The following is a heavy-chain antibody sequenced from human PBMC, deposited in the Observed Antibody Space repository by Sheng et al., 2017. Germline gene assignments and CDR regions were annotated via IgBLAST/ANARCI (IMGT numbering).Heavy chain of an antibody. CDR2: IYTSGST. V-gene: IGHV4-4*07. D-gene: IGHD3-9*01. J-gene: IGHJ4*02. CDR1: GGSISSYY. CDR3: AGSRRGYYDILTGHRARYFDY. Sequence: QVQLQESGPGLVKPSETLSLTCTVSGGSISSYYWSWIRQPAGKGLEWIGRIYTSGSTNYNPSLKSRVTMSVDTSKNQFSLKLSSVTAADTAVYYCAGSRRGYYDILTGHRARYFDYWGQGTLVTVSS.